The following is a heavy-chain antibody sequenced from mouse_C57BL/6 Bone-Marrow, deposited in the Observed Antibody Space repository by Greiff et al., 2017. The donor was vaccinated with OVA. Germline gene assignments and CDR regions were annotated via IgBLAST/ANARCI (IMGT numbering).Heavy chain of an antibody. J-gene: IGHJ1*03. CDR2: IWSGGST. CDR3: ASITTGDV. V-gene: IGHV2-2*01. Sequence: QVQLKESGPGLVQPSQSLSITCTVSGFSLTSYGVHWVRQSPGKGLEWLGVIWSGGSTDYNAAFISRLSISKDNSKSQVFFKMNSLQADDTAIYYCASITTGDVWGTGTTVTVSS. D-gene: IGHD1-1*01. CDR1: GFSLTSYG.